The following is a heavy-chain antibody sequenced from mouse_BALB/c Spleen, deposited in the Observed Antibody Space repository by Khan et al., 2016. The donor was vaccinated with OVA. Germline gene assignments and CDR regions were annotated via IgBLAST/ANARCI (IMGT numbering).Heavy chain of an antibody. CDR2: INPSTGYT. CDR1: SYTFINYW. D-gene: IGHD1-1*01. CDR3: ARRGLRWDFDY. V-gene: IGHV1-7*01. Sequence: QVQLQQSGAELAKPGASVKMSCKASSYTFINYWILWIKQRPGQGLEWIGYINPSTGYTEYNQNFKDKDTSTADKSSSTAYMQLSSLTSEDSTVYYCARRGLRWDFDYWGQGTTLTVSS. J-gene: IGHJ2*01.